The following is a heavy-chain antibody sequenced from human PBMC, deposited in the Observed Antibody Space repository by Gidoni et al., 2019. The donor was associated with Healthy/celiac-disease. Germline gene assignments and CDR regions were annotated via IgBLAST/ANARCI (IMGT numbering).Heavy chain of an antibody. J-gene: IGHJ4*02. V-gene: IGHV1-2*02. D-gene: IGHD6-13*01. CDR3: ATIAAAGTPFDY. CDR1: GYTFTGYY. CDR2: INTNSGGT. Sequence: QVQLVQSGAEVKKPGASVKVSCKASGYTFTGYYMHWVRQAPGQGLEWMGWINTNSGGTNYAQKFQGRVTMTRDTSISTAYMELSRLRSDDTAVYYCATIAAAGTPFDYWGQGTLVTVSS.